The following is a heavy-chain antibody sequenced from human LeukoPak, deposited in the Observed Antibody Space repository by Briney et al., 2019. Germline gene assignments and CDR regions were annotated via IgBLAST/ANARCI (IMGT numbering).Heavy chain of an antibody. J-gene: IGHJ3*02. CDR3: TRQIDYSAYDI. Sequence: GESLKISCKVSGYSFTSYWIAWVRQMPGKGLEWMGIINPGDSDTRYSPSFQGQVTISADKSISTAYLQWSSLKASDTAMYYCTRQIDYSAYDIWGQGTMVTVSS. CDR2: INPGDSDT. D-gene: IGHD2-21*01. V-gene: IGHV5-51*01. CDR1: GYSFTSYW.